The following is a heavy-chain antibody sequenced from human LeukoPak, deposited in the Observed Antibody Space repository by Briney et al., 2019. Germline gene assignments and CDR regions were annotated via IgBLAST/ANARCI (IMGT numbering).Heavy chain of an antibody. Sequence: ASVKVSCKVSGYTLTELSMHWVRQAPGKGLEWMGGFDPEDGETIYAQKFQGRVTMTEDTSTDTAYMELSSLRSEDTAVYYCATDRRHLYSGSLRPFDYWGQGTLVTVSS. CDR3: ATDRRHLYSGSLRPFDY. V-gene: IGHV1-24*01. CDR1: GYTLTELS. CDR2: FDPEDGET. J-gene: IGHJ4*02. D-gene: IGHD5-12*01.